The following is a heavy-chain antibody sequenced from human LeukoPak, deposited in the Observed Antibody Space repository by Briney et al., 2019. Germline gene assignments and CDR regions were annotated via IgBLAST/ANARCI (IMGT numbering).Heavy chain of an antibody. J-gene: IGHJ6*04. CDR3: ARDFCGGDCYSRSTYMDV. CDR2: ISPNSGGA. V-gene: IGHV1-2*06. CDR1: GYTFTGYY. Sequence: ASVKVSCTASGYTFTGYYMHWVRQAPGQGLEWMGRISPNSGGANYAQKFQGRVTMTRATSISTAYMELSRLRSDDTAVYYCARDFCGGDCYSRSTYMDVWGKGTTVTVSS. D-gene: IGHD2-21*02.